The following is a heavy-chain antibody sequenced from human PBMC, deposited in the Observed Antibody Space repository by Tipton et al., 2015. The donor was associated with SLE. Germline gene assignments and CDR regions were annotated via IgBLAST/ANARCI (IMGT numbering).Heavy chain of an antibody. CDR2: IKQDGSEK. CDR1: GFTFRNYG. D-gene: IGHD3-10*01. J-gene: IGHJ6*03. CDR3: GKCKGAGSHEHYCINV. Sequence: SLRLSCAASGFTFRNYGMHWVRQAPGKGLEWVANIKQDGSEKYYVDSVKGRFTISRDNAKNSLYLQMNSLRAEDTAVYYCGKCKGAGSHEHYCINVWGRGTAVAVSS. V-gene: IGHV3-7*01.